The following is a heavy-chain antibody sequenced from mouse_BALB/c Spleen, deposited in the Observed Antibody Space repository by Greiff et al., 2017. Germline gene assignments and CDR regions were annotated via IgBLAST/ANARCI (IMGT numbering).Heavy chain of an antibody. Sequence: QVQLQQSGAELAKPGASVKMSCKASGYTFTSYWMHWVKQRPGQGLEWIGYINPSTGYTEYNQKFKDKATLTADKSSSTAYMQLSSLTSEDSAVYYCISPRGHYAMDYWGQGTSVTVSS. D-gene: IGHD1-1*02. CDR2: INPSTGYT. V-gene: IGHV1-7*01. CDR1: GYTFTSYW. CDR3: ISPRGHYAMDY. J-gene: IGHJ4*01.